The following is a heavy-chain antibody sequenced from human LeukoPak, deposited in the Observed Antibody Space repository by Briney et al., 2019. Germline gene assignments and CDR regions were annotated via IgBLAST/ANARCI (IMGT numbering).Heavy chain of an antibody. D-gene: IGHD2-2*01. V-gene: IGHV4-39*01. Sequence: SETLSLTCTVSGGSISGSSYYWGWIRQPPGKGLEWIGSIYYSGSTYYKPSLKSRVTISVDTSKNQFSLKLSYVTAADTAVYYCARPPGYSTSFWDWGQGTLVTVSS. CDR3: ARPPGYSTSFWD. CDR1: GGSISGSSYY. CDR2: IYYSGST. J-gene: IGHJ4*02.